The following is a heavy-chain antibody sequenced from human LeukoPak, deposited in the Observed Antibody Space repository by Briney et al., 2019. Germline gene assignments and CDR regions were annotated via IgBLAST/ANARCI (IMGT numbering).Heavy chain of an antibody. D-gene: IGHD6-6*01. CDR3: ARGMWRGQLVDY. V-gene: IGHV1-8*01. CDR1: GYTFTSYD. J-gene: IGHJ4*02. CDR2: MNPNSGNT. Sequence: ASVKVSCKASGYTFTSYDINWVRQATGQGLEWMGWMNPNSGNTGYAQKFQGRVTMTRNTSISTAYMELSSLRSEDTAVYYCARGMWRGQLVDYWGQGTLVTVSS.